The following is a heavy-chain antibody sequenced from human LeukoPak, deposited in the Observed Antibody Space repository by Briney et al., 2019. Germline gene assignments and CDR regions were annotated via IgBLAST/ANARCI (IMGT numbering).Heavy chain of an antibody. CDR1: GYSFTTYW. V-gene: IGHV5-51*01. Sequence: GESLKISCQGSGYSFTTYWIGWVRQMPGKGLEWMGVIYPGDSDTRYSLSFQGQVTISADKSISTAYLQWSSLKASDTAMYYCARRGLGYYFDYWGQGSLVTVSS. CDR2: IYPGDSDT. D-gene: IGHD3/OR15-3a*01. CDR3: ARRGLGYYFDY. J-gene: IGHJ4*02.